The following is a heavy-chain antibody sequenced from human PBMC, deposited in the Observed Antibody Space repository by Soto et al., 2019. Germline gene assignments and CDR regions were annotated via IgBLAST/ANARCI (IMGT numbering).Heavy chain of an antibody. D-gene: IGHD3-3*01. CDR2: IDHTYGGT. J-gene: IGHJ2*01. V-gene: IGHV3-23*01. CDR1: GFTFNTHA. CDR3: AKDDRVFGRRYFDL. Sequence: QAGGSLRLSCTASGFTFNTHAMSWVRQTPGKGLEWVSTIDHTYGGTYYADSVKGRITISRDNSKNTLYLQMNSLRVEDTAVYYCAKDDRVFGRRYFDLWGRGTLVTVSS.